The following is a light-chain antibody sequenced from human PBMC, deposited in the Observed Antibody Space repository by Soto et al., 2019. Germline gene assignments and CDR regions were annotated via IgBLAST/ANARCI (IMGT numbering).Light chain of an antibody. CDR1: SSDVGGYNY. Sequence: QSVLTQPASVSGSPGQSITISCTGSSSDVGGYNYVSWYQQHPDKAPKVIIYEVSNRPSGVSNRFSGSKSGNTASLTISGLHAEDEADYYCSSYTSSITYVVFGGGTKLTVL. CDR2: EVS. CDR3: SSYTSSITYVV. V-gene: IGLV2-14*01. J-gene: IGLJ2*01.